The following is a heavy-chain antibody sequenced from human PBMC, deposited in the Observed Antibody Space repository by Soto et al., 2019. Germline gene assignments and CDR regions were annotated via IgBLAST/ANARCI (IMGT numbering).Heavy chain of an antibody. CDR3: ARGMGAVAEFDYYGMDV. CDR2: IYHSGST. V-gene: IGHV4-4*02. J-gene: IGHJ6*02. Sequence: QVQLQESGPGLVKPSGTLSLTCAVSGGSISGSNWWSWVRQPPGKGLEWIGEIYHSGSTNYNPSLKSRVTISVDKSKNQFSLKLSSVTAADTAVYYCARGMGAVAEFDYYGMDVWGQGTTVTVSS. CDR1: GGSISGSNW. D-gene: IGHD6-19*01.